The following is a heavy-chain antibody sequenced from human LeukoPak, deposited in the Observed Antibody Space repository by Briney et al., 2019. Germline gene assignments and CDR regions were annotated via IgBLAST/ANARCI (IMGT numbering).Heavy chain of an antibody. CDR3: SREDY. CDR1: GYTFIDYY. Sequence: AAVKVSCKASGYTFIDYYLQWVRQAPGQGLEWVGWINPNSGVTNYPQKFQGRVSMTSDTSISTVYMELSRLRSDDTAVYYCSREDYWGQGTLVTVSS. V-gene: IGHV1-2*02. J-gene: IGHJ4*02. CDR2: INPNSGVT.